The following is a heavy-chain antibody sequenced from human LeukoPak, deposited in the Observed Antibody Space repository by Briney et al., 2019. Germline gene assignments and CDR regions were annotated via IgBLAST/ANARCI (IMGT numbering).Heavy chain of an antibody. CDR3: ATDSSSLYEVEY. CDR1: GFTFSSYG. J-gene: IGHJ4*02. V-gene: IGHV3-48*01. CDR2: ISRTSSNI. Sequence: GGSLRLSCAASGFTFSSYGMSWVRQAPGKGLEWVSYISRTSSNIYYADPVKGRFTISRDSAKNSMYLQMNSLKAEDTAVYYCATDSSSLYEVEYWGRGTLVTVSS. D-gene: IGHD6-13*01.